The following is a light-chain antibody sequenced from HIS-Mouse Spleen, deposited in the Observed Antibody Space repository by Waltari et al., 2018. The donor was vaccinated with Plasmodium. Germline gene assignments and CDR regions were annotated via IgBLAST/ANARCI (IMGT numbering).Light chain of an antibody. CDR2: WAS. CDR3: QQYYSTPYT. CDR1: QSVLYRSNNKNY. J-gene: IGKJ2*01. Sequence: DLVMTQSPDSLAVSLGERATIHCKSRQSVLYRSNNKNYLAWYQQKPGQPPKLLIYWASTRESGVPDRFSGSGSGTDFTLTISSLQAEDVAVYYCQQYYSTPYTFGQGTKLEIK. V-gene: IGKV4-1*01.